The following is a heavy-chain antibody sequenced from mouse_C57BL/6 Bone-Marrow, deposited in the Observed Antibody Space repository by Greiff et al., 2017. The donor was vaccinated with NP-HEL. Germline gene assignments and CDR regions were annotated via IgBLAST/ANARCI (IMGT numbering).Heavy chain of an antibody. J-gene: IGHJ1*03. Sequence: VQLQQSGPELVKPGASVKIPCKASGYTFTDYNMDWVKQSHGKSLEWIGDINPNNGGTIYNQKFKGKATLTVDKSSSTAYMELRSLTSEDTAVYYCARPDGYYLYWYIDVWGTGTTVTVSS. CDR3: ARPDGYYLYWYIDV. CDR2: INPNNGGT. CDR1: GYTFTDYN. V-gene: IGHV1-18*01. D-gene: IGHD2-3*01.